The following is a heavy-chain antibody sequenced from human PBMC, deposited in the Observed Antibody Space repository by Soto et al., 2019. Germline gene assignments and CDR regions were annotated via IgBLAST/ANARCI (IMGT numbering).Heavy chain of an antibody. CDR1: GFTFGSYA. CDR2: ISGSGAST. Sequence: WGSLRLSCAASGFTFGSYAMSWVRQAPGKGLEWVSGISGSGASTYYADSVKGRFTISRDNPKNTLYLQMNSLRAEDTAVYYGAKGVAVAGRFDNWGNGTLVTV. CDR3: AKGVAVAGRFDN. J-gene: IGHJ4*01. D-gene: IGHD6-19*01. V-gene: IGHV3-23*01.